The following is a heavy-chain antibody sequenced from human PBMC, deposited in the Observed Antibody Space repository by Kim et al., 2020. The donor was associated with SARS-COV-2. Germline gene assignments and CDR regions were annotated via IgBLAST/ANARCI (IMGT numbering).Heavy chain of an antibody. D-gene: IGHD2-21*01. CDR1: GFTFDTYA. V-gene: IGHV3-23*01. Sequence: GGSLRLSCVASGFTFDTYAMSWVRQAPGKGLERVSVISGGAVNKFYADSVRGRFTISRDNSKNTLYLQMNSLRDEDTALYYCAKMVIMDGYNYFFYYAMDVWGQGTTVTVSS. CDR2: ISGGAVNK. J-gene: IGHJ6*02. CDR3: AKMVIMDGYNYFFYYAMDV.